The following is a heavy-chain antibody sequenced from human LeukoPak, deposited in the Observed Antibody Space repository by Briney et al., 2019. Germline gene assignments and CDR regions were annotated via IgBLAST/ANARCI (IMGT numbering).Heavy chain of an antibody. CDR1: GGSFSGYY. CDR3: ARARDSSGHPGFDY. CDR2: INHSGST. V-gene: IGHV4-34*01. D-gene: IGHD3-22*01. Sequence: SETLSLTCAVYGGSFSGYYWSWIRQPPGKGREWIGEINHSGSTNYNPSLKSRVTISVDTSKNQFSLKLSSVTAADTAVYYCARARDSSGHPGFDYWGQGTLVTVSS. J-gene: IGHJ4*02.